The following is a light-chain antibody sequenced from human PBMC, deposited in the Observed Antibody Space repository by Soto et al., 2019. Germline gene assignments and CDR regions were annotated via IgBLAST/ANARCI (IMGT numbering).Light chain of an antibody. CDR2: AAS. J-gene: IGKJ5*01. CDR1: QGIRND. Sequence: DIHMTQSPASLSASVGDRVTITCRASQGIRNDLGWYQQKPGKAPKRLIYAASSLQSGVPSRFSGSGSGTEFTLTISSLQPEDFATYYCQQFNNYPSITFGQGTRLEIK. V-gene: IGKV1-17*01. CDR3: QQFNNYPSIT.